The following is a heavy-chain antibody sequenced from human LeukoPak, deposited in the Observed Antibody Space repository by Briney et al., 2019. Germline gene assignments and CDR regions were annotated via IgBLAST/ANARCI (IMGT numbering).Heavy chain of an antibody. J-gene: IGHJ5*02. CDR1: GYTFSDYY. CDR3: ARVYSSSRWFDP. D-gene: IGHD6-13*01. CDR2: INPNSGGT. V-gene: IGHV1-2*02. Sequence: ASVKVSCEASGYTFSDYYINWLRQAPGQGLEWMGWINPNSGGTNYPQRFQGRVTMTRDTSISTAYMELSRLRSDDTAVYYCARVYSSSRWFDPWGQGTLVTVSS.